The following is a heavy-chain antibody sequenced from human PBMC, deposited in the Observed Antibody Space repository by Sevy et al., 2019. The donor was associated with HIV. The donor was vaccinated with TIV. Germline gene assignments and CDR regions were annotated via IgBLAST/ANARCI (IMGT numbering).Heavy chain of an antibody. CDR3: PRDTGSSSLWRYYYMDV. D-gene: IGHD6-13*01. J-gene: IGHJ6*03. CDR2: ISSSGSTI. CDR1: GFTFSDYY. Sequence: GGSLRLSCAASGFTFSDYYMSWIRQAPGKGLEWVSYISSSGSTIYYADSVKGRFTISRDNAKNSLYLQMNSLRAEDTAVYYCPRDTGSSSLWRYYYMDVWGKGTTVTVSS. V-gene: IGHV3-11*01.